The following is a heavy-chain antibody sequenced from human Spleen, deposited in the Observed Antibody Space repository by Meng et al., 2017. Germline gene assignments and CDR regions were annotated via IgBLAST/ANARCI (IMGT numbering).Heavy chain of an antibody. CDR1: GYTLTGYY. Sequence: ASLKVSCNASGYTLTGYYMHWVRQAPGQGLEWMGRINPNSGGTNYAQKFVGRVTMTRDTSISTAYMELSRLRSDDTAVYYCAASTYYYDSSGYAGLDYWGQGTLVTVSS. V-gene: IGHV1-2*06. CDR2: INPNSGGT. CDR3: AASTYYYDSSGYAGLDY. J-gene: IGHJ4*02. D-gene: IGHD3-22*01.